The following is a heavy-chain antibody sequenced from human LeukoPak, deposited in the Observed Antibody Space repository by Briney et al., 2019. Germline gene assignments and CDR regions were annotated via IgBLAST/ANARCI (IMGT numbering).Heavy chain of an antibody. J-gene: IGHJ3*02. CDR1: GGSFSGYY. V-gene: IGHV4-34*01. D-gene: IGHD3-3*01. CDR2: INHSGST. Sequence: SETLSLTCAVYGGSFSGYYWSWIRQPPGKGLEWLGEINHSGSTNYNPSLKSRVTISVDTSKNQFSLKLSSVTAADTAVYYCARLGLNVLRFLEWLDDAFDIWGQGTMVTVSS. CDR3: ARLGLNVLRFLEWLDDAFDI.